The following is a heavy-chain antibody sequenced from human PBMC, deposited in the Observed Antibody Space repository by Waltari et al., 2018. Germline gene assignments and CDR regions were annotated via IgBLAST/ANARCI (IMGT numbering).Heavy chain of an antibody. CDR3: ARSLGAFGGAAFDY. D-gene: IGHD3-16*01. Sequence: QVQLVQSGAEVKKPGSSVKVSCKASGGTFSSYAISWVRQAPGQGLEWMGGIIPILGIANYEQKFKGRVTITADESTSTAYMELSSLRSEDTAVYYCARSLGAFGGAAFDYWGQGTLVTVSS. CDR2: IIPILGIA. J-gene: IGHJ4*02. V-gene: IGHV1-69*04. CDR1: GGTFSSYA.